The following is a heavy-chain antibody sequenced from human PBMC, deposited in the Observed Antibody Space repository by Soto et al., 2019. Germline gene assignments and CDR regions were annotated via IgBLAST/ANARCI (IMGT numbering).Heavy chain of an antibody. D-gene: IGHD3-9*01. V-gene: IGHV1-8*01. Sequence: ASVKVSCKASGYTFTSYDINWVRQATGQGLEWMGWMNPNSGNTGYAQKFQGRVTMTRNTSISTAYMELSSLRSEDTAVYYCARAGRGLRYFDWLLWNYYFDYWGQGTLVTVSS. CDR3: ARAGRGLRYFDWLLWNYYFDY. CDR1: GYTFTSYD. J-gene: IGHJ4*02. CDR2: MNPNSGNT.